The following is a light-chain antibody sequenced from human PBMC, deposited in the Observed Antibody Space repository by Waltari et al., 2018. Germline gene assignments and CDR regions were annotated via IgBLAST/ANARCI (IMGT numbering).Light chain of an antibody. J-gene: IGKJ2*01. V-gene: IGKV4-1*01. Sequence: DIVMTQSPDSLAVSLGERATTHCKSSQSVLYSSNNLNYLAWYQQKPGQPPKLLIYWASTRESGVPDRFSGSGSGTDFTLTISSLQAEDVAVYYCQQFYSTPYTFGQGTKLEIK. CDR2: WAS. CDR1: QSVLYSSNNLNY. CDR3: QQFYSTPYT.